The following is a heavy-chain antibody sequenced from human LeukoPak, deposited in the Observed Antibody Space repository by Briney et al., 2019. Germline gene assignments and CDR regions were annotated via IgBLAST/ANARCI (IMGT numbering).Heavy chain of an antibody. D-gene: IGHD3-10*01. J-gene: IGHJ4*02. CDR2: IYSGGST. V-gene: IGHV3-53*05. CDR1: GFTVSSNY. CDR3: VKDLTMVRGAVSS. Sequence: GGSLRLSCAASGFTVSSNYMSWVRQAPGKGLEWVSVIYSGGSTYYADSVKGRFTISRDTSKNTLFLQMDSLRPEDTAVYYCVKDLTMVRGAVSSWGQGTLVTVSS.